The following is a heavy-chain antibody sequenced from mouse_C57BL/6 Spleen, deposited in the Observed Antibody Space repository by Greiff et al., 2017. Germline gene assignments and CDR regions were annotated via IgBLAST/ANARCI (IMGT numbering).Heavy chain of an antibody. CDR2: INPGSGGT. V-gene: IGHV1-54*01. CDR3: ARAGEGYPYAMDY. J-gene: IGHJ4*01. Sequence: QVHVKQSGAELVRPGTSVKVSCKASGYAFTNYLIEWVKQRPGQGLEWIGVINPGSGGTNYNEKFKGKATLTADKSSSTAYMQLSSLTSEDSAVYFCARAGEGYPYAMDYWGQGTSVTVSS. CDR1: GYAFTNYL. D-gene: IGHD2-2*01.